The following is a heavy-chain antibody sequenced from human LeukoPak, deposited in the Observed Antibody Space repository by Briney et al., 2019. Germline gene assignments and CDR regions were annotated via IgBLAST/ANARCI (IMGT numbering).Heavy chain of an antibody. Sequence: PSETLSLTCTVSGGSISSYYWSWTRQPPGKGLEWIGYIYYSGSTNYNPSLKSRVTISVDTSKNQFSLKLSSVTAADTAVYYCARGGPTYFYDSSGYYYDWGQGTLVTVSS. J-gene: IGHJ4*02. V-gene: IGHV4-59*01. CDR2: IYYSGST. CDR3: ARGGPTYFYDSSGYYYD. CDR1: GGSISSYY. D-gene: IGHD3-22*01.